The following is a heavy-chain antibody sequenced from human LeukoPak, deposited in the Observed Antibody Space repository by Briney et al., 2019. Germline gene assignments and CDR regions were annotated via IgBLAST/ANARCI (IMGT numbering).Heavy chain of an antibody. D-gene: IGHD2-2*01. CDR1: GFTFSSYA. CDR2: ILGGAGST. J-gene: IGHJ4*02. CDR3: AHGTMYQLDY. V-gene: IGHV3-23*01. Sequence: GGSLRLSCAASGFTFSSYAMSWVRQAPGKGLEWVSGILGGAGSTYYADSVKGRFTISRDNSKNTLYLQMNSLRAKDTAVYYCAHGTMYQLDYWGQGTLVTVSS.